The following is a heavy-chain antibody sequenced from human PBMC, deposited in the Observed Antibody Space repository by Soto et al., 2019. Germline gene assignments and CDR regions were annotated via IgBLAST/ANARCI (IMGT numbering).Heavy chain of an antibody. V-gene: IGHV3-9*01. CDR3: AKDKQVRGVIIKGRFDY. CDR2: ISWNSGSI. J-gene: IGHJ4*02. D-gene: IGHD3-10*01. Sequence: DVQLVESGGGLVQPGRSLRLSCAASRFTFDDYAMHWVRQAPGKGLEWVSGISWNSGSIGYADSVKGRFTISRDNAKNSLYLQMNSLRAEDTALYYCAKDKQVRGVIIKGRFDYWGQGTLVTVSS. CDR1: RFTFDDYA.